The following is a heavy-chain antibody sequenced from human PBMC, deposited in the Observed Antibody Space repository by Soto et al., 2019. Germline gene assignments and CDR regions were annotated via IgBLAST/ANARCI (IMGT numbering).Heavy chain of an antibody. CDR1: GFTFSTYA. Sequence: QVQLVVSGGGVVQPGRSLRLSCAASGFTFSTYAMHWVRQAPGKGLDWVAVISYDGSNKYYADSVKGRFTISRDNSKNTLYLQMNSLRAEDTTVYYCARGGPYYYDSSDWGAFHIWGQGTMVTVSS. V-gene: IGHV3-30-3*01. D-gene: IGHD3-22*01. J-gene: IGHJ3*02. CDR2: ISYDGSNK. CDR3: ARGGPYYYDSSDWGAFHI.